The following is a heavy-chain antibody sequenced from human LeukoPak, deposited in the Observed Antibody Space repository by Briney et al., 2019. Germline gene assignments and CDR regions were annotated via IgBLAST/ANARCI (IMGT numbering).Heavy chain of an antibody. CDR2: IKQDGSEK. CDR3: ARVEGGYGSGSYYSYYYYYYMDV. D-gene: IGHD3-10*01. Sequence: GGSLRLSCAASGFFFSSYWMSWVRQAPGKGLEWVADIKQDGSEKYYVDSVKGRFTISRDNAKNSLYLQMNSLRAEDTAVYYCARVEGGYGSGSYYSYYYYYYMDVWGKGTTVTVSS. CDR1: GFFFSSYW. J-gene: IGHJ6*03. V-gene: IGHV3-7*01.